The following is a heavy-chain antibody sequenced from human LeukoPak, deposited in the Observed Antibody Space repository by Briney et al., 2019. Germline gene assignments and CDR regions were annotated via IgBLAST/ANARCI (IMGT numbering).Heavy chain of an antibody. CDR1: GFTFSSYW. CDR2: IKQDGSEK. CDR3: ARVRGSSGWYRYFDY. J-gene: IGHJ4*02. D-gene: IGHD6-19*01. V-gene: IGHV3-7*01. Sequence: PGGSLRLSCAASGFTFSSYWMSWVRQAPGKGLEWVANIKQDGSEKYYVDSVKGRFTISRDNAKNSLYLQMNSLRAEDTAVYYCARVRGSSGWYRYFDYWGQGTLVAVSS.